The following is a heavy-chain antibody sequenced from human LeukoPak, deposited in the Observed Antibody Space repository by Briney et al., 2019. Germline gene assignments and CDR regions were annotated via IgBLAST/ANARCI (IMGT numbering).Heavy chain of an antibody. CDR2: ISSSSSYI. CDR1: GFSFNTYN. Sequence: PVGSLRLSCAASGFSFNTYNMNWVRQAPGKGLEWVSSISSSSSYIYYADSVKGRFTIARVNAKNSLYLQMNSLRAEDTAVYYCARARNRIAARQVGYWGQGTLVTVSS. V-gene: IGHV3-21*01. J-gene: IGHJ4*02. D-gene: IGHD6-6*01. CDR3: ARARNRIAARQVGY.